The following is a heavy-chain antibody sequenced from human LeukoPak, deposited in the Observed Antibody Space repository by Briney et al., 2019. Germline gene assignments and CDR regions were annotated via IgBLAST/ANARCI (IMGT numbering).Heavy chain of an antibody. D-gene: IGHD2-2*01. CDR3: AKDIVSTSSNWFDP. CDR2: ISWNSGSI. V-gene: IGHV3-9*01. J-gene: IGHJ5*02. CDR1: GFTFDDYA. Sequence: GGSLRLSCAASGFTFDDYAMHWVRQAPEKGLEWVSGISWNSGSIGYADSVKGRFTISRDNAKNSLYLQMNSLRAEDTALYYCAKDIVSTSSNWFDPWGQGTLVTVSS.